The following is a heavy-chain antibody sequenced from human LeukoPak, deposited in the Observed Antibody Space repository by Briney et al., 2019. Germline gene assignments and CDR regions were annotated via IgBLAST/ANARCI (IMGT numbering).Heavy chain of an antibody. D-gene: IGHD6-13*01. V-gene: IGHV1-2*02. Sequence: GASAKVSCKASGYTFTGYYMHWVRQAPGQGLEWMGWINPNSGGTNYAQKFQGRVTMTRDTSISTAYMELSRLRSDDTAVYYCATDSSSSNWFDPWGQGTLVTVSP. CDR2: INPNSGGT. CDR3: ATDSSSSNWFDP. J-gene: IGHJ5*02. CDR1: GYTFTGYY.